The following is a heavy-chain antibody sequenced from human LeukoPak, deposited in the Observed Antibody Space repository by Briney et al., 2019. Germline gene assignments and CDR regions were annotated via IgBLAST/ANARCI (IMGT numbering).Heavy chain of an antibody. CDR1: GGTFSSYA. D-gene: IGHD3-22*01. CDR3: ARATRTYYYDSNPRHDAFDI. V-gene: IGHV1-69*01. Sequence: SVKISCKASGGTFSSYAISWVRQAPGQGLEWMGGIIPIFGTANYAQKFQGRVTITADESTSTAYMELSSLRSEDTAVYYCARATRTYYYDSNPRHDAFDIWGQGTMVTVSS. CDR2: IIPIFGTA. J-gene: IGHJ3*02.